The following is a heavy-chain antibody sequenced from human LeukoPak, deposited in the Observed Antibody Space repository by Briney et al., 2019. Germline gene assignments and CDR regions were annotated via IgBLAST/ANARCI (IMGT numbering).Heavy chain of an antibody. CDR1: GGSATDYY. Sequence: PSETPSLTCTVSGGSATDYYWSWSRQTPGKGLEWIGYIYYTGTGYNPSLKSRVTISADTSKTQFSRKLISVTAADTAVYYCASRKLGNDYWGQGPLVTVSS. D-gene: IGHD7-27*01. CDR2: IYYTGT. V-gene: IGHV4-59*02. J-gene: IGHJ4*02. CDR3: ASRKLGNDY.